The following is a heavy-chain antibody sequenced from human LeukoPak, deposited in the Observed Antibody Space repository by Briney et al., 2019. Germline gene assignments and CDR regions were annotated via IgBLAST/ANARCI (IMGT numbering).Heavy chain of an antibody. Sequence: PSETLSLTCTVSGGSISSSSYYWGWIRQPPGKGLEWIGTIYYSGSTYYNPSLKSRVTISVDTSKNQFSLKLSSVTAADTAVYYCARGLEILWFGESTLNWFDPWGQGTLVTVSS. V-gene: IGHV4-39*07. CDR3: ARGLEILWFGESTLNWFDP. J-gene: IGHJ5*02. D-gene: IGHD3-10*01. CDR2: IYYSGST. CDR1: GGSISSSSYY.